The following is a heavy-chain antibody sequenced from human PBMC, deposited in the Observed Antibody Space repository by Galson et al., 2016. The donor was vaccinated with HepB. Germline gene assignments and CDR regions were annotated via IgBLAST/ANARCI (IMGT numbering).Heavy chain of an antibody. J-gene: IGHJ4*02. Sequence: SLRLSCAASGFTVSSVFMTWVRQAPGKGLEWVSAIYSGGRTFYADSVKGRFTISRDNSKNTLYLQMNGLRAEDTAVYYCARGDYYDSSGLNSWGQGTLVTVSS. CDR2: IYSGGRT. D-gene: IGHD3-22*01. CDR3: ARGDYYDSSGLNS. CDR1: GFTVSSVF. V-gene: IGHV3-53*01.